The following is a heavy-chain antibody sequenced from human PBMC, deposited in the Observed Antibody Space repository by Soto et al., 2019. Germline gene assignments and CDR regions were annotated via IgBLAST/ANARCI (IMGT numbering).Heavy chain of an antibody. Sequence: SETLSLTCTVSGGSISSYYWSWIRQPPGKGLEWIGYIYYSGSTNYNPSLKSRVTISVDTSKNQFSLKLSSVTAADTAVYYCARDVYSSSWYYFDYWGQGTLVTVSS. J-gene: IGHJ4*02. CDR3: ARDVYSSSWYYFDY. D-gene: IGHD6-13*01. CDR1: GGSISSYY. CDR2: IYYSGST. V-gene: IGHV4-59*01.